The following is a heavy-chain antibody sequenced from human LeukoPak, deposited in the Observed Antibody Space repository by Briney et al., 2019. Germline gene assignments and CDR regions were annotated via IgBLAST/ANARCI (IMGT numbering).Heavy chain of an antibody. CDR1: GYTFTSYY. Sequence: ASVKVSCKASGYTFTSYYMHWVRQAPGQGLEWMGIINPSGGSTSYAQKFQGRVTMTRDTSTSTVYMELSSLRSEDTAVYYCARGGFGVVIIDYYYYYGMDVWGQGTTVTVSS. CDR2: INPSGGST. D-gene: IGHD3-3*01. J-gene: IGHJ6*02. CDR3: ARGGFGVVIIDYYYYYGMDV. V-gene: IGHV1-46*01.